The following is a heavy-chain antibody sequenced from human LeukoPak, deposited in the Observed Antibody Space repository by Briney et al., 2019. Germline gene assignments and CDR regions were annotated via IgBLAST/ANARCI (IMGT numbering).Heavy chain of an antibody. CDR1: GYSISSGYD. V-gene: IGHV4-38-2*01. CDR3: ARTTVTSPARGPFDS. Sequence: PSETLSLTCGVSGYSISSGYDWGWSRQPPGKGLEWIAAIYHSGTTYYNPSLKSRVTISVDTSKNQFSLKLSSVTAAETAVYYCARTTVTSPARGPFDSCGQGTLVTVSS. D-gene: IGHD4-11*01. CDR2: IYHSGTT. J-gene: IGHJ4*02.